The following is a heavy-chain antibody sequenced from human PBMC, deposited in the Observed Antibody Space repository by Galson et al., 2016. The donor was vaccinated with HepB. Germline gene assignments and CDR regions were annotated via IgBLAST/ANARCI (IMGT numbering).Heavy chain of an antibody. CDR3: ARAPIEVDGMRHYYYGMDV. D-gene: IGHD6-19*01. CDR2: IWFDGTLK. CDR1: GFTFTNYG. J-gene: IGHJ6*02. Sequence: SLRLSCAASGFTFTNYGMHWVRQAPGKGLEWVAVIWFDGTLKYYGDSVRGRFTISRDDSQSTLHLQMNSLRAEDTAVYYCARAPIEVDGMRHYYYGMDVWGQGILVTVSS. V-gene: IGHV3-33*01.